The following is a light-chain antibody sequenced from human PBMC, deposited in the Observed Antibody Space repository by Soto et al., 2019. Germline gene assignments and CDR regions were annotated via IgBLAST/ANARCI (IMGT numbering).Light chain of an antibody. V-gene: IGKV3-15*01. CDR3: QQYNNWPPK. CDR1: QSVSSN. Sequence: EIVMTQSPATLSVSPGERATLSCRASQSVSSNLAWYQQKPGQAPRLLIYGASTRATGIPARFSGSGSGTEFTLTISSLQSEDFAVYYCQQYNNWPPKFGPGTKADIK. CDR2: GAS. J-gene: IGKJ3*01.